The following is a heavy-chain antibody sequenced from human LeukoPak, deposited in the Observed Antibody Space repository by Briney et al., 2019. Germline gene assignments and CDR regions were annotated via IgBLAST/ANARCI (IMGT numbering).Heavy chain of an antibody. Sequence: NPGGSLRLSCAASGFTFSSYSMNWVRQAPGKGLEWVSSISSSSSYIYYADSVKGRFTISRDNAKNSLYLQMNSLRAEDTAAYYCARDCSSTSCFDYWGQGTLVTVSS. CDR3: ARDCSSTSCFDY. V-gene: IGHV3-21*01. J-gene: IGHJ4*02. CDR1: GFTFSSYS. D-gene: IGHD2-2*01. CDR2: ISSSSSYI.